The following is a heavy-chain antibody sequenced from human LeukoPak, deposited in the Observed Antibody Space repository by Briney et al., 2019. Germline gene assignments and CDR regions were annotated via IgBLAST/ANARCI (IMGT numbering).Heavy chain of an antibody. Sequence: PGGSLRLSCTDSGFILSNFGMAWVRQAPGRGLDWVTAISANGENTYYADSVKGRFTISRDNSKNTLYLQMNSLRPEDTAVYFCAKTHGPYCSGGSCLDYYYYMDVWGKGTTVTVSS. CDR3: AKTHGPYCSGGSCLDYYYYMDV. D-gene: IGHD2-15*01. V-gene: IGHV3-23*01. CDR2: ISANGENT. CDR1: GFILSNFG. J-gene: IGHJ6*03.